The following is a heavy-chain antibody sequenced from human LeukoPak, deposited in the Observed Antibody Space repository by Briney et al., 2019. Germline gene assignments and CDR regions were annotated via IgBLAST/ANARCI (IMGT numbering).Heavy chain of an antibody. V-gene: IGHV3-48*02. Sequence: GGSLRLSCAASGFTFSSYSMNWVRQAPGKGLEWVSYISNKGSTIYYADSVKGRFTIARDNAKTSLYLQMNSLRDEDTAVYYCASDLHYGFDIWGQGTMVTVSS. CDR1: GFTFSSYS. CDR3: ASDLHYGFDI. J-gene: IGHJ3*02. CDR2: ISNKGSTI.